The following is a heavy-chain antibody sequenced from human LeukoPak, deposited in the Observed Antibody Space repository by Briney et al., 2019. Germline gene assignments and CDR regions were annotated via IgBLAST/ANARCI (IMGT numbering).Heavy chain of an antibody. V-gene: IGHV4-38-2*01. J-gene: IGHJ6*03. CDR3: ARQPDSYYSYYIDV. Sequence: SETLSLTCAVSGYSISNGNYWVCIRQPPGRGLEWICILYHSDSAYYNTSLRSRVSMSVDTSKNQFSLPLSFVTAADTAVYYCARQPDSYYSYYIDVWGSGTTVTVSS. CDR2: LYHSDSA. CDR1: GYSISNGNY.